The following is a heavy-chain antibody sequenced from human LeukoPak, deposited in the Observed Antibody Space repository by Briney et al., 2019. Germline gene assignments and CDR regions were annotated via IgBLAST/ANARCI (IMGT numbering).Heavy chain of an antibody. V-gene: IGHV1-69*06. CDR3: ARLQVRYQEYYFDY. CDR1: GGTFSSYA. J-gene: IGHJ4*02. Sequence: SVKVSCKASGGTFSSYAISWVRQAPGQGLEWRGGIIPIFGTANYAQKFQGRVTITADKSTSTAYMELSSLRSEDTAVYYCARLQVRYQEYYFDYWGQGTLVTVSS. D-gene: IGHD3-9*01. CDR2: IIPIFGTA.